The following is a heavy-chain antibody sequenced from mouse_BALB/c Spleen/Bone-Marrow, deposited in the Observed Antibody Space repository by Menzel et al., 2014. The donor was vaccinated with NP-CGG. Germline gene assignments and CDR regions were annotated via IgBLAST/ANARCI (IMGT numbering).Heavy chain of an antibody. J-gene: IGHJ1*01. V-gene: IGHV1S81*02. CDR2: INPSNGVT. CDR1: GYTFTNYY. D-gene: IGHD1-2*01. Sequence: QVQLQQSGAELVKPGASVKLSCKVSGYTFTNYYVYWVKQRPGQGLEWIGEINPSNGVTNFNEKFMIKATLTVDSSSSTAYMHLSSLTSEDSAVYYCTRSGSYGYGTYFDVWGAGTTVTVSS. CDR3: TRSGSYGYGTYFDV.